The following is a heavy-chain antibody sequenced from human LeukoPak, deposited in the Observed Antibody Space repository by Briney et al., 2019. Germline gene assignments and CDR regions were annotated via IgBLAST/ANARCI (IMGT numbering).Heavy chain of an antibody. CDR2: IYYTGAT. Sequence: SETLSLTCSVSGGSISSYYWTWIRQPPGKGLEWIGYIYYTGATSYNPSLKSRVTISVDTSKKQFSLKLTSVTAADTAVYYCARYGGSGWVIDNWGQGTLVTVSS. D-gene: IGHD6-19*01. J-gene: IGHJ4*02. V-gene: IGHV4-59*08. CDR1: GGSISSYY. CDR3: ARYGGSGWVIDN.